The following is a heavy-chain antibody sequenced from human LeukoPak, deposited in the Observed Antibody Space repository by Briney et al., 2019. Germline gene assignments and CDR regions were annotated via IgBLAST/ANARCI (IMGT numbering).Heavy chain of an antibody. CDR1: GFTFSSYS. Sequence: PGGSLRLSCAASGFTFSSYSMNWVRQAPGKGLEWVSSIGGGSSSIYYADSVKGRFTISRDNAKNSLYLQMNGLRAEDTAVYYCATAVLLWFGEATASYWGQGTLVTVSS. CDR2: IGGGSSSI. V-gene: IGHV3-21*01. J-gene: IGHJ4*02. D-gene: IGHD3-10*01. CDR3: ATAVLLWFGEATASY.